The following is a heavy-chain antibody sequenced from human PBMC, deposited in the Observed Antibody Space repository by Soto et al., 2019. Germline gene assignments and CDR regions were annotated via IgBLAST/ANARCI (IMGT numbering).Heavy chain of an antibody. CDR1: GFTFGIYV. CDR3: AKDLSSYYYFDF. D-gene: IGHD1-26*01. V-gene: IGHV3-23*01. J-gene: IGHJ4*03. CDR2: IRATGRST. Sequence: EVQLLESGGDLVQPGGSLRLSCAASGFTFGIYVMTWVRQAPGKGLEWVSTIRATGRSTFYADSVKGRFIISRDNAENTLYLQMNSLRADDTAIYYRAKDLSSYYYFDFWGHGALGTVST.